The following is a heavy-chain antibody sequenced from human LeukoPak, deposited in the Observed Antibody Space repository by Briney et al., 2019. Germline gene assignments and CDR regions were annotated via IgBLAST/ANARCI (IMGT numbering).Heavy chain of an antibody. CDR3: ASTGWLDDPHFDY. CDR1: GFTFSFYV. J-gene: IGHJ4*02. V-gene: IGHV3-30*03. D-gene: IGHD6-19*01. Sequence: GRSLRLSCAASGFTFSFYVMHWVRQAPGKGLEWVAVISYDGSKEYYADSVKGRFTISRDNSKNTLYLQMNSLRAEDTAVYYCASTGWLDDPHFDYWGQGTLVTVSS. CDR2: ISYDGSKE.